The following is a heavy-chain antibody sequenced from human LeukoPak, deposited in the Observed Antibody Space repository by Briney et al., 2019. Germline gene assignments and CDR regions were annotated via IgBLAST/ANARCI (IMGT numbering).Heavy chain of an antibody. CDR2: INTDGSST. CDR3: ARVGYCSSTSCYAVDY. D-gene: IGHD2-2*01. J-gene: IGHJ4*02. CDR1: GFIFSNYW. Sequence: GGSLRLSCAASGFIFSNYWMHWVRQARGKGLVWVSHINTDGSSTTYADSVKGRFTISRDNAKNTLYLQMNSLRAEDTAVYYCARVGYCSSTSCYAVDYWGQGTLVTVSS. V-gene: IGHV3-74*01.